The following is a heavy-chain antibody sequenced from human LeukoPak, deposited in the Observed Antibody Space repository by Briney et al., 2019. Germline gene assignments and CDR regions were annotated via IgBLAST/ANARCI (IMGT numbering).Heavy chain of an antibody. J-gene: IGHJ4*02. Sequence: GGSLRLSCAASGFTFSSYEMNWVRQAPGKGLEWVSYISSSGSTIYYADSVKGRFTISRDNAKNSLYLQMNSLRAEDTAVYYCARAMSIAARLQTIFDYWGQGTLVTVSS. CDR1: GFTFSSYE. CDR3: ARAMSIAARLQTIFDY. D-gene: IGHD6-6*01. V-gene: IGHV3-48*03. CDR2: ISSSGSTI.